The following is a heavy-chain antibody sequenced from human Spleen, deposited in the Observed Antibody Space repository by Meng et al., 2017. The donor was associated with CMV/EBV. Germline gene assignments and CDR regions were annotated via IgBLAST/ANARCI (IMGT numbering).Heavy chain of an antibody. CDR2: ISWNSGSI. Sequence: GGSLRLSCAASGFTFSSYSMNWVRQAPGKGLEWVSGISWNSGSIGYADSVKGRFTISRDNAKNSLYLQMNSLRAEDMALYYCAKDSGPNDSSGYDYWGQGTLVTVSS. J-gene: IGHJ4*02. CDR3: AKDSGPNDSSGYDY. CDR1: GFTFSSYS. D-gene: IGHD3-22*01. V-gene: IGHV3-9*03.